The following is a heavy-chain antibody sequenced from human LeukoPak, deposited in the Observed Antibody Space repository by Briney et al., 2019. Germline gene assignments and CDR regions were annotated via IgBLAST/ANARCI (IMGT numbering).Heavy chain of an antibody. CDR1: GFTFSTYA. J-gene: IGHJ6*03. CDR2: VSSSGTST. Sequence: PGGSLRLSCAASGFTFSTYAMSWFRQAPGKGLEWFSPVSSSGTSTYYADSVKGRFTISRDNSKNTLYLQMNSLRAEDTAVYYCAKAGDQNYYYYMDVWGKGTTVTVSS. CDR3: AKAGDQNYYYYMDV. V-gene: IGHV3-23*01. D-gene: IGHD4-17*01.